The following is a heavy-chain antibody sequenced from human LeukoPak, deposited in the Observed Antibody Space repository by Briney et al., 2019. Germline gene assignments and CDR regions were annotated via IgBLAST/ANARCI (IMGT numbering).Heavy chain of an antibody. Sequence: PGGSLRLSCAASGFTFSSYGMHWVRQAPGKGLEWVAVISYDGSNKYYADSVKGRFTISRDNSKNTLYLQMNSLRAEDTAVYYCAKRGNSPFDYWRQGTLVTVSS. CDR3: AKRGNSPFDY. D-gene: IGHD4-23*01. CDR1: GFTFSSYG. CDR2: ISYDGSNK. J-gene: IGHJ4*02. V-gene: IGHV3-30*18.